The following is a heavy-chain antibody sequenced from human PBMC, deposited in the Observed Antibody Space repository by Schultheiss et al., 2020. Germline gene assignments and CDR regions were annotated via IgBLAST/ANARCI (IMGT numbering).Heavy chain of an antibody. CDR3: ARVDPHGGNSPFDY. J-gene: IGHJ4*02. CDR1: GVSISSGAYY. D-gene: IGHD4-23*01. Sequence: TLSLTCTVSGVSISSGAYYWSWIRQHPGKGLEWIGNIYYSGSTYYNPSLKSRVTILVDTSKNQFSLKLSSVTAADTAVYYCARVDPHGGNSPFDYWGQGTLVTVSS. V-gene: IGHV4-31*03. CDR2: IYYSGST.